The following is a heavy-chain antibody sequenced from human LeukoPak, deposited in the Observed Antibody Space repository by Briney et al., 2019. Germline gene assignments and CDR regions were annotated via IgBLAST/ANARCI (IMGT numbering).Heavy chain of an antibody. CDR3: ARDRIAAAVLDY. V-gene: IGHV1-18*01. CDR2: ISAYNGNT. CDR1: GYTFSSYG. D-gene: IGHD6-13*01. J-gene: IGHJ4*02. Sequence: ASVKVSCKASGYTFSSYGISWVRQAPGQGLEWMGWISAYNGNTNYPQKLQGRVTMTTDTSTNTAHMELRSLTSDDTAVYFCARDRIAAAVLDYWGQGTLVTVSS.